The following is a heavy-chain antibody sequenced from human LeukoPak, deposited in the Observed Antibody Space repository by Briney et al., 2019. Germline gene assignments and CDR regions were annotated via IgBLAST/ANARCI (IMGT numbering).Heavy chain of an antibody. V-gene: IGHV1-8*03. Sequence: ASVKVSCKASGYTFTSYDINWVRQATGQGLEWMGWMNPNSGNTGYAQKFQGRVTITRNTSISTAYMELSSLRSEDTAVYYCARGKGRRYFDWLTYFDCWGQGTLVTVSS. J-gene: IGHJ4*02. CDR1: GYTFTSYD. CDR2: MNPNSGNT. D-gene: IGHD3-9*01. CDR3: ARGKGRRYFDWLTYFDC.